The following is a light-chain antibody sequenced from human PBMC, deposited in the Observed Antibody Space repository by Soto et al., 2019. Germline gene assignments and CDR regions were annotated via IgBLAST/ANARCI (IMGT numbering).Light chain of an antibody. CDR1: QSVSSY. V-gene: IGKV3-20*01. Sequence: EIVLTQSPATLSLSPGERATLYCSASQSVSSYLALSQQKPGQAPRLLIYGASNRATGIPDRFSGSGSGTDFTLPISRLEPEDFAVYYCQQYGSSGTFGQGTKVDNK. J-gene: IGKJ1*01. CDR2: GAS. CDR3: QQYGSSGT.